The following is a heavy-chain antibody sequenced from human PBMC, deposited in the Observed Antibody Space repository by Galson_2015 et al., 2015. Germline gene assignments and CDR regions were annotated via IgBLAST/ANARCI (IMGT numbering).Heavy chain of an antibody. Sequence: LRLSCEGPGFSFGRSAMSWARQAAGKGLEWVSAISGRGGSTYYADSVKGRFTIARANSKNTLYLQMNNLRAEDTVLYYSAKHSGTWGQGTLVTVSS. V-gene: IGHV3-23*01. J-gene: IGHJ5*02. CDR2: ISGRGGST. CDR3: AKHSGT. CDR1: GFSFGRSA.